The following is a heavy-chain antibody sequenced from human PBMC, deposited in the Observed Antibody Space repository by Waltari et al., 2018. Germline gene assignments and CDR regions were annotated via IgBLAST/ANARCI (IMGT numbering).Heavy chain of an antibody. Sequence: EVQLVESGGGLVQPGGSLRLSCAASGFTFSSYWMSWVRQAPGKGLEWVANIKQDGSEKYYVDSVKGRFTISRDNAKNSLYLQMNSLRAEDTAVYYCAREGGWAYYGSGSYFDYWGQGTLVTVSS. CDR3: AREGGWAYYGSGSYFDY. V-gene: IGHV3-7*03. D-gene: IGHD3-10*01. CDR1: GFTFSSYW. CDR2: IKQDGSEK. J-gene: IGHJ4*02.